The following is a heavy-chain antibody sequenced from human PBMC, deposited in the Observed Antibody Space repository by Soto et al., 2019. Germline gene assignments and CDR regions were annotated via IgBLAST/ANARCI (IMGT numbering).Heavy chain of an antibody. CDR1: GFTFSSYG. CDR2: ISYDGSNK. D-gene: IGHD3-10*01. CDR3: AKGRELLWFGELLFDY. Sequence: QVQLVESGGGVVQPGRSLRLSCAASGFTFSSYGMHWVRQAPGKGLEWVAVISYDGSNKYYADSVKGRFTISRDNSKNTLYLQMNSLRAEDTAVYYCAKGRELLWFGELLFDYWGQGTLVTVSS. V-gene: IGHV3-30*18. J-gene: IGHJ4*02.